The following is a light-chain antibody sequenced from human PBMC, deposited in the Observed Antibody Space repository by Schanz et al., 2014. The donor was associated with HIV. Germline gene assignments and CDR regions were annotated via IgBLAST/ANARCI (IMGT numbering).Light chain of an antibody. J-gene: IGLJ2*01. V-gene: IGLV2-8*01. CDR1: SSDVGGYNY. CDR3: SSYAGSNNLV. Sequence: QSALTQPTSASGSPGQSVTISCPGTSSDVGGYNYVSWYQQYPGKAPKLMIYEVNRRPSGVPDRFSGSKSGNTASLTVSGLQADDEADYYCSSYAGSNNLVFGGGTKVTVL. CDR2: EVN.